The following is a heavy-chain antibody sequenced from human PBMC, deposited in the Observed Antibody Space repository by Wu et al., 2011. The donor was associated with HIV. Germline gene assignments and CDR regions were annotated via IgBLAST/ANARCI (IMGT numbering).Heavy chain of an antibody. D-gene: IGHD7-27*01. CDR2: IRTYNGET. CDR3: ARDSLSRPGESGVYFDY. J-gene: IGHJ4*02. CDR1: GYTFTSYG. Sequence: QVQLVQSGAEVKKPGASVKVSCKASGYTFTSYGISWVRQAPGQGLEWIGWIRTYNGETNYAQNLQGRVTVTTDTSTSTVYMEVRSLRSDDTAVYYCARDSLSRPGESGVYFDYWGQGTLVTVSS. V-gene: IGHV1-18*01.